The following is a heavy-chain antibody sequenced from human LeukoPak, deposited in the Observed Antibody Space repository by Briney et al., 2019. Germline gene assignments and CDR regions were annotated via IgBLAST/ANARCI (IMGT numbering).Heavy chain of an antibody. V-gene: IGHV4-59*06. CDR2: IYYSGST. CDR3: ARDSSMVPDQYYYGMDV. CDR1: GGSISGNY. Sequence: SETLSLTCTVSGGSISGNYWSWIRQPPGKDLEWIGYIYYSGSTYYNPSLKSRVTISVDTSKNQFSLKLSSVTAADTAVYYCARDSSMVPDQYYYGMDVWGQGTTVTVSS. J-gene: IGHJ6*02. D-gene: IGHD3-10*01.